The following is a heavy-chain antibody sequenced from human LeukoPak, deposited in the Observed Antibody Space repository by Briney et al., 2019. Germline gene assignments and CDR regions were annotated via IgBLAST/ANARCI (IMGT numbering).Heavy chain of an antibody. CDR3: AKSNGYGLVDI. J-gene: IGHJ3*02. CDR2: IFYSGST. Sequence: PGGSLRLSCTASGFNFSTYWMTWVRQVPGKGLEWIGNIFYSGSTYYSPSLKSRVTISLDTSRNQFSLKLNSVTAADTAVYYCAKSNGYGLVDIWGQGTMVTVSS. V-gene: IGHV4-59*12. D-gene: IGHD3-10*01. CDR1: GFNFSTYW.